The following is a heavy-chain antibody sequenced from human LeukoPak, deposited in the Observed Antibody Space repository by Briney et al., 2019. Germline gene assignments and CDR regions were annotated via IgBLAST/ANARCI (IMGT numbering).Heavy chain of an antibody. CDR3: ARGDAFSGDH. CDR2: IHPEGNEK. Sequence: PGGSLRLSCAASGFTFSNYNMNWVRQAPGRGLEWVANIHPEGNEKYHVESVKGRFTISRDNTKNLPFLQMNGLRVEDTAVYYCARGDAFSGDHWGQGTLVTVSS. CDR1: GFTFSNYN. V-gene: IGHV3-7*04. J-gene: IGHJ4*02.